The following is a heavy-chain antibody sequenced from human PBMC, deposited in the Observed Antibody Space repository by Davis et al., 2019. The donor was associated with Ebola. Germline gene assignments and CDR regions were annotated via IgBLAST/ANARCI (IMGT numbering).Heavy chain of an antibody. J-gene: IGHJ4*02. V-gene: IGHV4-4*07. CDR2: IFNTGTS. D-gene: IGHD2-21*01. CDR3: ARNIPARGTFDY. Sequence: MPGGSLRLSCTVSGGAFDGFYWTWIRQSAAHGLEFIGRIFNTGTSDYNPSLKRRVTMSVDTSKNQFSLRLSSVTAADTAIYFCARNIPARGTFDYWGQGALVTVSS. CDR1: GGAFDGFY.